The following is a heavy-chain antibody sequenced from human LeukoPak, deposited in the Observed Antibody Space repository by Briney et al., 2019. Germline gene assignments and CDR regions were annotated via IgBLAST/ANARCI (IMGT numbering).Heavy chain of an antibody. V-gene: IGHV1-69*13. CDR3: ARDRDTARLDY. J-gene: IGHJ4*02. D-gene: IGHD5-18*01. Sequence: SVKVSCKASGGTFSSYAISWMRQAPGQGLEWMGGIITIFGTANYAQKFQGRVTITADESTSTDYMELGSLRSEDTAVYYCARDRDTARLDYWGQGTLVTVSS. CDR2: IITIFGTA. CDR1: GGTFSSYA.